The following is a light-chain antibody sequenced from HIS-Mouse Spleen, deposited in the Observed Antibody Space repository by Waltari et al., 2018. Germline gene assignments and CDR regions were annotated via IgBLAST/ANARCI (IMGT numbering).Light chain of an antibody. CDR3: SSYTSSSTWV. J-gene: IGLJ3*02. Sequence: QSALTQPASVSGSPGQSITISCTGTSSDVGGYNYVSWYQQHPGKAPKLMIYEVSNRASGVSNGFSGSKAGNTASLTISGLQAEDEADYYCSSYTSSSTWVFGGGTKLTVL. V-gene: IGLV2-14*01. CDR2: EVS. CDR1: SSDVGGYNY.